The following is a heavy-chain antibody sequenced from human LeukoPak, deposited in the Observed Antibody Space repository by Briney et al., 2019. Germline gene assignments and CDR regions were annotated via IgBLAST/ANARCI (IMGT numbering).Heavy chain of an antibody. Sequence: QPGGSLRLSCAASGFTFTSYAMSWVRQAPGKGLEWVANIKQDGSEKYYLDSVKGRFTISRDNAKNSLDLQMNSLRAEDTAVYYCAKNTESQVIFRDWGQGTLVTVSS. CDR1: GFTFTSYA. D-gene: IGHD2-15*01. CDR2: IKQDGSEK. V-gene: IGHV3-7*01. J-gene: IGHJ4*02. CDR3: AKNTESQVIFRD.